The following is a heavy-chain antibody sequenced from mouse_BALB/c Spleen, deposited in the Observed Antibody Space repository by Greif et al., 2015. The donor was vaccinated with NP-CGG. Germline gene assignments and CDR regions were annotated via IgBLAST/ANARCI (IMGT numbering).Heavy chain of an antibody. CDR2: IWRDGST. V-gene: IGHV2-6*02. CDR3: ARKWKNYLYFDV. J-gene: IGHJ1*01. CDR1: GFSLTSYG. Sequence: QVQLQQSGPGLVAPSQSLSITCTVSGFSLTSYGVHWVRQPPGKGLEWLVVIWRDGSTTYNSALKSRLINSKDNSKNQVFSKMISLQTDDTAMYDCARKWKNYLYFDVCGAGTSVSVAS.